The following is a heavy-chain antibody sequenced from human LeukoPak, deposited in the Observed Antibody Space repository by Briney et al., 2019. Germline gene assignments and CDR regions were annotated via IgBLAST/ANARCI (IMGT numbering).Heavy chain of an antibody. CDR2: INYNWRT. CDR1: DDSISSNRYF. Sequence: SETLSLTCTISDDSISSNRYFWAWIRQPPGGGLEWIASINYNWRTYYNPSLKSRVTISVDTSKNQFSLKLSSVTAADTAVYYCARDVGRYTYGYRPTEVYWYFDLWGRGTLVTVSS. V-gene: IGHV4-39*07. J-gene: IGHJ2*01. D-gene: IGHD5-18*01. CDR3: ARDVGRYTYGYRPTEVYWYFDL.